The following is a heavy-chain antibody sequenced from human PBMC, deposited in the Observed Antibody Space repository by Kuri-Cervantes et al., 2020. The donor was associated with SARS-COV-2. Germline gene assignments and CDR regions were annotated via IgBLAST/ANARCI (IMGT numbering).Heavy chain of an antibody. CDR2: IYYSGST. D-gene: IGHD6-19*01. Sequence: ESLKISCTVSGGSISSYYWSWIRQPPGKGLEWIGYIYYSGSTNYNPSLKSRVTISVDTSKNQFSLKLSSVTAADTAVYYCARAYSSRSAFDIWGQGTMVTVSS. V-gene: IGHV4-59*01. CDR3: ARAYSSRSAFDI. CDR1: GGSISSYY. J-gene: IGHJ3*02.